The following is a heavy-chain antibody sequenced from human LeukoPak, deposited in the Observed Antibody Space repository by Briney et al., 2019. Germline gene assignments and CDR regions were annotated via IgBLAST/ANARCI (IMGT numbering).Heavy chain of an antibody. D-gene: IGHD1-1*01. CDR3: AKTGTPWYYFDY. V-gene: IGHV3-7*03. CDR2: IKEDGSEK. CDR1: GFTISSYW. J-gene: IGHJ4*02. Sequence: PGGSLRLSCTGSGFTISSYWMSWVRQAPGKGLEWVANIKEDGSEKYCVDSVKGRFTVSRDNAKNSLYLQMNSLRAEDTAVYYCAKTGTPWYYFDYWGQGTLVTVSS.